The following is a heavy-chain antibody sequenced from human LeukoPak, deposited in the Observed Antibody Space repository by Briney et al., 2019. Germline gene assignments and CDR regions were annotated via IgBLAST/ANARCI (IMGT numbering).Heavy chain of an antibody. CDR2: IYHTGST. CDR1: GGSVSGYY. D-gene: IGHD7-27*01. V-gene: IGHV4-59*02. CDR3: ASRKLGNDY. J-gene: IGHJ4*02. Sequence: SETLSLTCTISGGSVSGYYWSWIRQSPGKGLEWIGYIYHTGSTSYSPSLKSRVTISADTSQNQFSLKLSSVTAADTAVYYCASRKLGNDYWGRGTLVTVSS.